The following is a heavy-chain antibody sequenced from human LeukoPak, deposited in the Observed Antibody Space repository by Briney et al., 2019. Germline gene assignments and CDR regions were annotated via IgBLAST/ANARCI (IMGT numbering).Heavy chain of an antibody. J-gene: IGHJ4*02. CDR1: GGTFSSYA. Sequence: ASVKVSCKPSGGTFSSYAISWVRQAPGQGLEWMGGIIPIFGTANYAQKFQGRVTITADESTSTAYMELSSLRSEDTAVYYCARQEDTAMVWYYFDYWGQGTLVTFSS. CDR2: IIPIFGTA. D-gene: IGHD5-18*01. CDR3: ARQEDTAMVWYYFDY. V-gene: IGHV1-69*13.